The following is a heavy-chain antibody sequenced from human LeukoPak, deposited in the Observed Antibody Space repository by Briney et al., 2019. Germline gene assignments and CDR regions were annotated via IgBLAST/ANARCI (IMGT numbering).Heavy chain of an antibody. Sequence: GGSLRLSCAASGFTFDDYAMHWVRQAPGKGLEWVSGISWNSGSIGYADSVKGRFTISRDNAKNSLYLQMNSLRAEDTALYYCAKDTGYDILTGYSLFDYWGQGTLVTVSS. J-gene: IGHJ4*02. CDR2: ISWNSGSI. CDR3: AKDTGYDILTGYSLFDY. D-gene: IGHD3-9*01. CDR1: GFTFDDYA. V-gene: IGHV3-9*01.